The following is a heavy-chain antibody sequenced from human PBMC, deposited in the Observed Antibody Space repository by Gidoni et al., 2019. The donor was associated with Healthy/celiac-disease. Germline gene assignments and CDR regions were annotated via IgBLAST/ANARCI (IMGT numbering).Heavy chain of an antibody. J-gene: IGHJ4*02. Sequence: QVQLVESGGGVVQPGRSLRLSCAASGFTFSSYGMHWVRQAPGKGLEWVAVIWYDGSNKYYADSVKGRFTISRDNSKNTLYLQMNSLRAEDTAVYYCARDRSRRGWNDRFDYWGQGTLVTVSS. CDR2: IWYDGSNK. CDR3: ARDRSRRGWNDRFDY. CDR1: GFTFSSYG. V-gene: IGHV3-33*01. D-gene: IGHD1-1*01.